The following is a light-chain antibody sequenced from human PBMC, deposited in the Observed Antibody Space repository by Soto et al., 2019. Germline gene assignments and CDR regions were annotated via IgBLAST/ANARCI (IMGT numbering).Light chain of an antibody. CDR1: NSNVGAGYD. CDR3: QSYDSSLRGV. J-gene: IGLJ2*01. V-gene: IGLV1-40*01. Sequence: QSVLTQPPSVSGAPGQRATIPCTGSNSNVGAGYDVHWYQQLPGTAPKLLIYGNNNRPSGVPDRFSGSKSGTSASLAITGLQAEDEADYYCQSYDSSLRGVFGGGTKLTVL. CDR2: GNN.